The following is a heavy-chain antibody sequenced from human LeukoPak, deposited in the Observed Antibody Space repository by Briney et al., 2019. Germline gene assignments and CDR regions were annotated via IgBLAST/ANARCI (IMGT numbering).Heavy chain of an antibody. Sequence: SETLSLTCTVSGGSISSYYWSWIRQPPGKGLEWIGYIYYSGSTNYNPSLKSRVTISVDTSKNQFSLKLSSVTAADTAVYYCARVRDGYNYGYYYYYMDVWGKGTTVTVSS. V-gene: IGHV4-59*01. CDR1: GGSISSYY. J-gene: IGHJ6*03. D-gene: IGHD5-24*01. CDR2: IYYSGST. CDR3: ARVRDGYNYGYYYYYMDV.